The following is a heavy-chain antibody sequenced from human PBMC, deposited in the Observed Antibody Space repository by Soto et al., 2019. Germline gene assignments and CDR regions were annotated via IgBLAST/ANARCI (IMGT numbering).Heavy chain of an antibody. CDR1: AFSLSTGGVG. V-gene: IGHV2-5*02. Sequence: QITLKESGPTLVKPTQTLTLTCTFSAFSLSTGGVGVGWIRQPPGKALEWLALIYWDDDKRYSPSLRSRLTITKDTSKNQVVLTMTYMDPVDTATYYCIQSRCGGDCLQSYASYYYYGIDVWGQGTTVTVSS. J-gene: IGHJ6*02. CDR3: IQSRCGGDCLQSYASYYYYGIDV. CDR2: IYWDDDK. D-gene: IGHD2-21*02.